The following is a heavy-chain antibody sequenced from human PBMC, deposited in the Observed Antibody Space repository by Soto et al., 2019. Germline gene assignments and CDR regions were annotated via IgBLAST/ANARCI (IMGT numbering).Heavy chain of an antibody. CDR2: ISYDGSNK. CDR3: AKDAPSFDL. CDR1: GFTFSSYG. J-gene: IGHJ2*01. Sequence: QVQLVESGGGVVQPGRSLRLSCAASGFTFSSYGMHWVRQAPGKGLEWVAVISYDGSNKYYADSVKGRFTISRDNSKNTLYPQMNSLRAEDTAVDYCAKDAPSFDLWGRGTLVTVSS. V-gene: IGHV3-30*18.